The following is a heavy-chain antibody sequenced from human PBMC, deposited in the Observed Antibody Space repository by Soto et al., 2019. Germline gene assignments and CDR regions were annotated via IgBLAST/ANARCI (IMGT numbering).Heavy chain of an antibody. D-gene: IGHD3-9*01. CDR3: ARRIFGLDV. Sequence: QVQVQESGPGLVEPSGTLSLTCVVSGGSVRNPNNWWSWVRQAPGEGLDWIGEIHHGGSTNCNPSLRGRVTMSVDTSKNQFFLRLTSVTAADTALYFCARRIFGLDVWGHGTMVTVAS. CDR2: IHHGGST. J-gene: IGHJ6*02. CDR1: GGSVRNPNNW. V-gene: IGHV4-4*02.